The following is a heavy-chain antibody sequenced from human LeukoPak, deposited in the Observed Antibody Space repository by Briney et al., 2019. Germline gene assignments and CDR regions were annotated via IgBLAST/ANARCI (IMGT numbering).Heavy chain of an antibody. CDR3: AKEGFHCSSTSCYYDYYYYMDV. Sequence: GRSLRLSCAASGFTFSSYAMHWVRQAPGKGLEWVAVISYDGSNKYYADSVKGRFTISRDNSKNTLYLQMNSLRAEDTAVYYCAKEGFHCSSTSCYYDYYYYMDVWGKGTTVTVSS. CDR2: ISYDGSNK. CDR1: GFTFSSYA. V-gene: IGHV3-30-3*01. D-gene: IGHD2-2*01. J-gene: IGHJ6*03.